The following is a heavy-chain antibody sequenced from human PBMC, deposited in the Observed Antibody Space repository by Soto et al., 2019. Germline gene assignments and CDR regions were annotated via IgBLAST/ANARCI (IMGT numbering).Heavy chain of an antibody. CDR3: GRDLTSNANCIDP. CDR2: IYYTGKT. J-gene: IGHJ5*02. V-gene: IGHV4-30-4*01. CDR1: GDYIHVGGYY. Sequence: QVQLQESGPGLVKPSQTLSLTCSVSGDYIHVGGYYWTWIRQRPGKGLEWMGYIYYTGKTYYNPSLESRLIMSVDRSKNQFSLRLTSVTAADTAVYFCGRDLTSNANCIDPWGQGTLVTVSS. D-gene: IGHD2-2*01.